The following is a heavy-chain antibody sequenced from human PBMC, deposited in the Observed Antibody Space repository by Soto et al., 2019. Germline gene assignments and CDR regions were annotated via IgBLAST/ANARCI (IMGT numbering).Heavy chain of an antibody. Sequence: GGSLRLSCAASGFTFSNYRMHWVRQDPGKGLVWVSRIDTDGSRTSYADSVKGRFTISRDNAKNTLYLQMNSLRAEDTAVYYCARETVVAGGGSFDYWGQGTLVTVSS. CDR2: IDTDGSRT. D-gene: IGHD6-19*01. J-gene: IGHJ4*02. CDR1: GFTFSNYR. V-gene: IGHV3-74*01. CDR3: ARETVVAGGGSFDY.